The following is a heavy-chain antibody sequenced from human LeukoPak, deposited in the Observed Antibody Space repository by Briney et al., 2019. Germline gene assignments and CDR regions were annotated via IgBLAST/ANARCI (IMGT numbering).Heavy chain of an antibody. CDR3: ATLFLPITGPPYYYYGMDV. D-gene: IGHD1-20*01. V-gene: IGHV1-24*01. J-gene: IGHJ6*02. CDR2: FDPEDGET. CDR1: GYTLTELS. Sequence: WASVKVSCKVSGYTLTELSMHWVRQAPGKGLEWMGGFDPEDGETIYAQKFQDRVTMTEDTSTDTAYMELSSLRSEDTAVYYCATLFLPITGPPYYYYGMDVWGQGTTVTVSS.